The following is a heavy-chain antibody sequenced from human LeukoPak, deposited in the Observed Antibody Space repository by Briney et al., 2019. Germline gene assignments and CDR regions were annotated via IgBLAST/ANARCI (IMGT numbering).Heavy chain of an antibody. CDR2: IYYSGSA. D-gene: IGHD6-19*01. CDR1: GGSVNSGTYY. Sequence: PSETLSLTCTVSGGSVNSGTYYWSWIRQPPGKGLEWIGNIYYSGSAYYNPSLKSRVTMSVDTSKNQFSLKLSSVTAADTAVYYCATPGDQWLVYVYWGQGTLLTVSS. V-gene: IGHV4-39*07. J-gene: IGHJ4*02. CDR3: ATPGDQWLVYVY.